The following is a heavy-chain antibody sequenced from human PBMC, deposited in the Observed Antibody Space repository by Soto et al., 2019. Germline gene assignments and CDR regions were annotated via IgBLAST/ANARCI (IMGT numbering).Heavy chain of an antibody. D-gene: IGHD6-13*01. V-gene: IGHV4-4*02. CDR2: IYDAGIT. CDR1: SESISSADW. Sequence: SETLSLTCAVSSESISSADWWSWVRQPPGRGLEWIGEIYDAGITSYNPSLKSRVTISVDKSKNHFSLTLSSVTAADTAVYYCTTSSWYRVENWGQGTLVTVSS. CDR3: TTSSWYRVEN. J-gene: IGHJ4*02.